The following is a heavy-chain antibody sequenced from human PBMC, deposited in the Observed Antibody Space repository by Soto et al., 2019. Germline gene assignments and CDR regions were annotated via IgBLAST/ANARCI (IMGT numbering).Heavy chain of an antibody. CDR2: ISGSGGST. CDR3: AKDVGGSTYYYDSSGYYLGY. CDR1: GFTFSSYA. Sequence: GSLRLSCAASGFTFSSYAMSWVRQAPGKGLEWVSAISGSGGSTYYADSVKGRFTISRDNSKNTLYLQMNSLRAEDTAVYYCAKDVGGSTYYYDSSGYYLGYWGQGTLVTVSS. J-gene: IGHJ4*02. D-gene: IGHD3-22*01. V-gene: IGHV3-23*01.